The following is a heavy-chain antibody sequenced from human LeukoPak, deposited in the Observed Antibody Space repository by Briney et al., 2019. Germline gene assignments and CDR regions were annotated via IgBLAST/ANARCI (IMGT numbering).Heavy chain of an antibody. V-gene: IGHV3-33*05. CDR1: GFAFSSYG. CDR3: ARHLYFSGWLFFDY. D-gene: IGHD6-19*01. J-gene: IGHJ4*02. Sequence: PGGSLRLSCAASGFAFSSYGMHWVRQAPGKGLEWVAVISYDGSNKYYADSVKGRFTISRDNSKNTLYLLMNSLRADDTAVYYCARHLYFSGWLFFDYWGQGTLVTVSS. CDR2: ISYDGSNK.